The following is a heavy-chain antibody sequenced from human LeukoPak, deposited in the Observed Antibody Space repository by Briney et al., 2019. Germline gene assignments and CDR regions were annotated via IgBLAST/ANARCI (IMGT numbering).Heavy chain of an antibody. D-gene: IGHD5-12*01. CDR2: INSDGSST. Sequence: GGSLRLSCAASGFTFSNYWLDWVRQAPGKGLVWVSRINSDGSSTSYADSVKGRFTISRDNAKNSLYLQMNSLRAEDTAVYYCARDGGYGDLDYWGQGTLVTVSS. V-gene: IGHV3-74*01. CDR1: GFTFSNYW. CDR3: ARDGGYGDLDY. J-gene: IGHJ4*02.